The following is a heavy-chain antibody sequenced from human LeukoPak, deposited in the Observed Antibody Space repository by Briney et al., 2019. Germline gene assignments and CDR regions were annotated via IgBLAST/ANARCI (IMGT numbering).Heavy chain of an antibody. CDR1: GFTVSSNY. Sequence: GGSLRLSCAASGFTVSSNYMSWVRQAPGRGLEWVSLIYSGGSTYYADSVKGRFTNSRDNSKNSLYLQMNSLRAEDTALYYCAKALLWFGELSNDAFDIWGQGTMVTVSS. D-gene: IGHD3-10*01. CDR3: AKALLWFGELSNDAFDI. J-gene: IGHJ3*02. CDR2: IYSGGST. V-gene: IGHV3-53*05.